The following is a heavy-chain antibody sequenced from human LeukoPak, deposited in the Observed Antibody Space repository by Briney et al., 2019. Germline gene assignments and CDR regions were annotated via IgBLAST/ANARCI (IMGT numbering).Heavy chain of an antibody. CDR3: ARGISAGAEPLDY. J-gene: IGHJ4*02. D-gene: IGHD1-26*01. V-gene: IGHV1-2*02. CDR1: GYSFIGYF. Sequence: ASVKVSCKASGYSFIGYFMHWVRQAPGQGLEWMGWINPNSGGTNYAQNFQGRVTMTRDTSITTAYMELSRLTSDDTAVYYCARGISAGAEPLDYWGQGTLVTVSS. CDR2: INPNSGGT.